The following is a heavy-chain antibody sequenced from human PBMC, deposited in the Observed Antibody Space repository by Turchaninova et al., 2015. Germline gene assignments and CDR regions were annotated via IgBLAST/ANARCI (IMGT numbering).Heavy chain of an antibody. CDR3: ANLYGDSPDY. V-gene: IGHV3-30*18. Sequence: QVQLVESGGGGVQPGGSLGLPGAAAGFTSSKRGLHWVRQAPGKGLDWVAVISYDGNSKYYADSVKGRFTISRDNSKNTLYLEMNNLRAEDTAVYYCANLYGDSPDYWGQGTLVTVSS. J-gene: IGHJ4*02. CDR1: GFTSSKRG. D-gene: IGHD4-17*01. CDR2: ISYDGNSK.